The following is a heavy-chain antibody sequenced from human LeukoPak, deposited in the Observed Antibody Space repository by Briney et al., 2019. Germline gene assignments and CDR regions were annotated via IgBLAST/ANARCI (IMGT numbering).Heavy chain of an antibody. CDR2: LSGSGGRT. CDR1: GFTFSNYG. CDR3: AKDRVGAILYFDY. D-gene: IGHD1-26*01. J-gene: IGHJ4*02. Sequence: GGSLRLSCAASGFTFSNYGMSWVRQAPGKGLEGVSALSGSGGRTYYADSLKGRFTISRDNSKNPLYLEMSSLRAEDTAIYYCAKDRVGAILYFDYWGQGSLVTVSS. V-gene: IGHV3-23*01.